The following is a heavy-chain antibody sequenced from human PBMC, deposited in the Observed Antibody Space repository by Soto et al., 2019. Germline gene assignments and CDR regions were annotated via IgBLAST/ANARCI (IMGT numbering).Heavy chain of an antibody. D-gene: IGHD3-22*01. V-gene: IGHV4-61*01. CDR2: IYYSGST. CDR3: ASDYYDSSGYSDY. Sequence: QVQLQESGPGLVKPSETLSLTCTVSGGSVSSGSYYWSWIRQPPGKGLEWIGYIYYSGSTNYNPSLKSRVTISVDTSKNQFSLKLSSVTAADTAVYYCASDYYDSSGYSDYWGQGTLVTVSS. CDR1: GGSVSSGSYY. J-gene: IGHJ4*02.